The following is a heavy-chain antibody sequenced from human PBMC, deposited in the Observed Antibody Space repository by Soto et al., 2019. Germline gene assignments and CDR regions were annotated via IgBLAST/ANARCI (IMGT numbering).Heavy chain of an antibody. CDR1: GFTFSSYA. CDR3: AKFSSSVYYDFWSGYYGYYFDY. V-gene: IGHV3-23*01. J-gene: IGHJ4*02. D-gene: IGHD3-3*01. CDR2: ISGSGGST. Sequence: GGSLRLSCAASGFTFSSYAMSWVRQAPGKGLEWVSAISGSGGSTYYAESVKGRFTISRDNSKNTLYLQMNSLRAEDTAVYYCAKFSSSVYYDFWSGYYGYYFDYWGQGTLVTVSS.